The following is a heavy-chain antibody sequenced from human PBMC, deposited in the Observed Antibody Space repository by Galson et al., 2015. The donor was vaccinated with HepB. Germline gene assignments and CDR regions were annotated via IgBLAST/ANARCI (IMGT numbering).Heavy chain of an antibody. V-gene: IGHV3-21*01. CDR1: GFTFSTYS. Sequence: SLRLSCAASGFTFSTYSMDWVRQAPGKGLEWVSSISSSSSYIHYADSVKGRFTISRDNAKNSVYLQMSSLRAEDTAVYCCARDGVPDGLWGNYYYTDVWGKGTTVTVSS. CDR2: ISSSSSYI. D-gene: IGHD3-16*01. J-gene: IGHJ6*03. CDR3: ARDGVPDGLWGNYYYTDV.